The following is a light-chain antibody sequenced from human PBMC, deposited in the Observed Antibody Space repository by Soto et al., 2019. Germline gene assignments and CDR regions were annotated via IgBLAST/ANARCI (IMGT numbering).Light chain of an antibody. CDR2: KAS. J-gene: IGKJ1*01. V-gene: IGKV1-5*03. CDR3: QHYRSYSRT. CDR1: QSISSW. Sequence: DIQMTQSPSTLSASVGDRVTITCRASQSISSWLAWYQQKPGKAPKLLIYKASSLESGVPSRFSGSGYGTEFTLTISSLQPDDFATYYCQHYRSYSRTFGQGTKVEIK.